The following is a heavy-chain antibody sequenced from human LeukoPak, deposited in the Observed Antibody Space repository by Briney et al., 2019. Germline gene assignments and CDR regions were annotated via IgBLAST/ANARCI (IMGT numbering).Heavy chain of an antibody. CDR1: GYTFTSYG. D-gene: IGHD2-2*01. CDR3: ARVRLAAMIGWYYYYGMDV. CDR2: ISAYNGNT. Sequence: GASVKVSCKASGYTFTSYGISWVRQAPGQGLEWMGWISAYNGNTNYAQKLQGRVTMTTDTSTSTAYMELRSLRSDDTAVYYCARVRLAAMIGWYYYYGMDVWGQGTTVTVSS. V-gene: IGHV1-18*01. J-gene: IGHJ6*02.